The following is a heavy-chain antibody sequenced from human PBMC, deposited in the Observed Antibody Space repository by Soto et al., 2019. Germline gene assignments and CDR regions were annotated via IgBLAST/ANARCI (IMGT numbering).Heavy chain of an antibody. CDR2: IWYDGNTK. J-gene: IGHJ4*02. Sequence: GGSLKLSCAAPGYSHFGIHSARQAPGKGLEWVAIIWYDGNTKYYADSVKGRFTISRNNSKNTLYLQMNSLRAEDTAVYYCARDGSVTTVAYYFDYWGQGT. D-gene: IGHD4-17*01. CDR3: ARDGSVTTVAYYFDY. CDR1: GYSHFG. V-gene: IGHV3-33*01.